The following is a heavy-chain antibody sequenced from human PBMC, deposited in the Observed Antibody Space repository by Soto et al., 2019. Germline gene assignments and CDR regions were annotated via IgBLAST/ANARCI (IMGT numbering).Heavy chain of an antibody. Sequence: QVQLVESGGGVVQPGRSLRLSCAASGFIFTGHAMHWVRQVPGKGLEWLAVISSDGNIIFYGDSVKGRFTISRDNSKNTLYLQMSSLRTEDTAVYYCVRENYGFSVGSFDYWGQGTLAIVSS. CDR3: VRENYGFSVGSFDY. V-gene: IGHV3-30-3*01. CDR2: ISSDGNII. J-gene: IGHJ4*02. D-gene: IGHD3-3*01. CDR1: GFIFTGHA.